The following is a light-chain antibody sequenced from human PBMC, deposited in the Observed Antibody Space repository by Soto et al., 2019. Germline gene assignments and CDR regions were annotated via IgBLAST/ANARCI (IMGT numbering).Light chain of an antibody. Sequence: VLTQPASVSGSPGQSITISCTGTSSDVGNYNLVTWYQQHPGRAPKLMIYEVSKRPSRASNRFSGSKSGNTASLTISGLQAEDEADYYCCSYAGSSTCVFGTGTKVTVL. CDR2: EVS. V-gene: IGLV2-23*02. J-gene: IGLJ1*01. CDR3: CSYAGSSTCV. CDR1: SSDVGNYNL.